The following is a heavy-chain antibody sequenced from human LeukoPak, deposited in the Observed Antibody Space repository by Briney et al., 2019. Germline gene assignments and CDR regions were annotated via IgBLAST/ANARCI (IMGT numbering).Heavy chain of an antibody. Sequence: KTSETLSLTCSVSGYSISSGYYWGWIRQPPGKGLEWIGSIYQSGSTSYNPSLKSRVTISVDTSKNQFSLKLSSVTAADTAVYYCASSLAGETFDYWGQGTLVTVSS. D-gene: IGHD3-16*01. J-gene: IGHJ4*02. V-gene: IGHV4-38-2*02. CDR3: ASSLAGETFDY. CDR2: IYQSGST. CDR1: GYSISSGYY.